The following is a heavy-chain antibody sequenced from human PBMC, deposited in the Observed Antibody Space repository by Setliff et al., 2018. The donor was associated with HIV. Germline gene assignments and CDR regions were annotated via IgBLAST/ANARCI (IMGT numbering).Heavy chain of an antibody. Sequence: SGPTLVNPTQTLTLTRSFSGFSLTTGGMCVSWIRQPPGKGLEWLARIDWEDDKIYSTSLKSRLAISKDTSKNEVVLTMTNMDPVDTATYYCARSGVYESSGFYPRPFDSWGQGILVTVSS. J-gene: IGHJ4*02. CDR2: IDWEDDK. CDR3: ARSGVYESSGFYPRPFDS. V-gene: IGHV2-70*17. D-gene: IGHD3-22*01. CDR1: GFSLTTGGMC.